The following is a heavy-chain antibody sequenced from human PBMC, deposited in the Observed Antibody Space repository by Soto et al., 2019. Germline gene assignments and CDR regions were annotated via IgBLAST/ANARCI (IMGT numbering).Heavy chain of an antibody. J-gene: IGHJ4*02. V-gene: IGHV3-15*07. CDR1: GFAFSSAW. Sequence: EVQLVESGGALVEPGGSLTLSCAASGFAFSSAWMNWVRQAPGKGLEWVGRVRSNADGGTADYAAPVRGRFTFSRDDSKNTLFLQMSSLRTEDTAVYYCTTSISGLVTGHWGQGTLGTVSS. CDR2: VRSNADGGTA. CDR3: TTSISGLVTGH. D-gene: IGHD3-3*01.